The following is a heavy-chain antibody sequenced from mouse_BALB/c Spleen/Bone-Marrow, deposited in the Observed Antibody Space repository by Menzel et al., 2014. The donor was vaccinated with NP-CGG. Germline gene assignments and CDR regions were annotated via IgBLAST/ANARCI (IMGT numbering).Heavy chain of an antibody. V-gene: IGHV1-87*01. J-gene: IGHJ4*01. CDR3: XXXXXXXXXXDY. CDR2: IFPGXGDT. Sequence: VQLQQSGAELARPGASVKLSCKASGYTFTSYWMQWVKQRXGRXXEXIGAIFPGXGDTRYTQKFRGKATLTADKSSNTAYMKLSSLXSEDSAXXXXXXXXXXXXXXDYXGXGTSVTVSP. CDR1: GYTFTSYW.